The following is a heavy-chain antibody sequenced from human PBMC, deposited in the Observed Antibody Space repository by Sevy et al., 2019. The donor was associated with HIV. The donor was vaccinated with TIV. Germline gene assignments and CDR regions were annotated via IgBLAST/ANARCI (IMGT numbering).Heavy chain of an antibody. CDR1: GGSISSYY. V-gene: IGHV4-59*01. CDR3: ARGRGDYDSSGYYYIDFDY. Sequence: SETLSLTCTVSGGSISSYYWSWIRQPPGKGLEWIGYIYYSGSNNYNPSLKSRVTISVDTSKNQFSLKLSSVTAADTAVYYCARGRGDYDSSGYYYIDFDYWGQGTLVTVSS. D-gene: IGHD3-22*01. CDR2: IYYSGSN. J-gene: IGHJ4*02.